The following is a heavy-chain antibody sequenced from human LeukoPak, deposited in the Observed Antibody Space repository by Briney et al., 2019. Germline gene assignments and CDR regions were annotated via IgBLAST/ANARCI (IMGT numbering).Heavy chain of an antibody. CDR3: ARDNSVGDNAWWFDP. Sequence: ASVKVSCKASGYTFTGYYMHWVRQAPGQGLEWMGWINPNSGGTNYAQKFQGRVTMTRDTSTSTAYMELSRLRSEDTAIYYCARDNSVGDNAWWFDPWGQGTLVTVSS. V-gene: IGHV1-2*02. CDR1: GYTFTGYY. D-gene: IGHD1-26*01. J-gene: IGHJ5*02. CDR2: INPNSGGT.